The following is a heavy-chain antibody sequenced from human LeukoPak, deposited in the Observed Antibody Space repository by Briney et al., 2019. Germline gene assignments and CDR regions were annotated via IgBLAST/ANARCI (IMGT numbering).Heavy chain of an antibody. CDR1: GGSFSGYY. V-gene: IGHV4-34*01. Sequence: NSSETLSLTCAVYGGSFSGYYWSWIRQPPGKGLEWIGEINHSGSTNYNPSLKSRVTISVDTSKNQFSLKLSSVTAADTAVYYCARGGRNYYYGMDVWGQGTLVTVSS. CDR3: ARGGRNYYYGMDV. J-gene: IGHJ6*02. CDR2: INHSGST.